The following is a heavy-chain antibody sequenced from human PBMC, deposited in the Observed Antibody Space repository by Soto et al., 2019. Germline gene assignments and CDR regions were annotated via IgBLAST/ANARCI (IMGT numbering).Heavy chain of an antibody. CDR1: SGSISSSNW. D-gene: IGHD2-2*01. Sequence: SETLSLTCAVSSGSISSSNWWSWVRQPPGKGLEWIGEIYHSGSTNYNPSLKSRVTISVDKSKNQFSLKLSSLTAADTAVYYCARVGAYQRDYMDVWGKGTTVTVSS. CDR3: ARVGAYQRDYMDV. V-gene: IGHV4-4*02. J-gene: IGHJ6*03. CDR2: IYHSGST.